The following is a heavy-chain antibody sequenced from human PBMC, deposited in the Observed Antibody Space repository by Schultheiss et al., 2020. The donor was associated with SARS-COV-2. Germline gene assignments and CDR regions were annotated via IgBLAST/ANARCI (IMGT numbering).Heavy chain of an antibody. Sequence: SVKVSCKASGGTFSSYAISWVRQAPGQGLEWMGWISAYNGNTNYAQKFQGRVTITADESTSTAYMELSSLRSEDTAVYYCARDKPAEPPSVEYSSSSSLFGFDPWGQGTLVTVSS. CDR2: ISAYNGNT. CDR1: GGTFSSYA. CDR3: ARDKPAEPPSVEYSSSSSLFGFDP. V-gene: IGHV1-69*13. D-gene: IGHD6-6*01. J-gene: IGHJ5*02.